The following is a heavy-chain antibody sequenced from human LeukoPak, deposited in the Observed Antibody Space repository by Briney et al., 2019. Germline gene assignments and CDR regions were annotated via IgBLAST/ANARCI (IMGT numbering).Heavy chain of an antibody. J-gene: IGHJ4*02. CDR1: GFTFSSYV. Sequence: PGGSLRLSCAASGFTFSSYVMHWVRQAPGKGLEHVSAISSNGGNTYYADSVKGRFTISRDNSKNTLYLQMSSLRAEDTAVYYCVKSWGYNSDWYDYWGQGTLVSVSS. CDR3: VKSWGYNSDWYDY. CDR2: ISSNGGNT. V-gene: IGHV3-64D*06. D-gene: IGHD6-19*01.